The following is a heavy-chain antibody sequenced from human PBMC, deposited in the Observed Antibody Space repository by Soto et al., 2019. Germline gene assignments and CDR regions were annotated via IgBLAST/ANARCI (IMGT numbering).Heavy chain of an antibody. V-gene: IGHV3-66*01. CDR2: IYSGGST. CDR3: AREWGSSGYYTNHYFDY. CDR1: GFTVSSNY. D-gene: IGHD3-22*01. Sequence: PGGSLRLSCAASGFTVSSNYMSWVRQAPGKGLEWVSVIYSGGSTYYADSVKGRFTISRDNSKNTLYLQMNSLRAEDTAVYYCAREWGSSGYYTNHYFDYWGQGTLVTVSS. J-gene: IGHJ4*02.